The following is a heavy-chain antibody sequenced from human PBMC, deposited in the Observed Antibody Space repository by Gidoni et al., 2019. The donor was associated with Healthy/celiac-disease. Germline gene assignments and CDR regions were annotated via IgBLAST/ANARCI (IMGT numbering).Heavy chain of an antibody. CDR2: IIPILGIA. J-gene: IGHJ6*02. D-gene: IGHD5-12*01. Sequence: QVQLVQSGAEVKKPGSSVKVSCKASGGTFSSYAISWVRQAPGQGLEWMGRIIPILGIANYAQKFQGRVTITADKSTSTAYMELSSLRSEDTAVYYCARVDYSGYDSGSARPETPRGGVAYYYGMDVWGQGTTVTVSS. V-gene: IGHV1-69*04. CDR1: GGTFSSYA. CDR3: ARVDYSGYDSGSARPETPRGGVAYYYGMDV.